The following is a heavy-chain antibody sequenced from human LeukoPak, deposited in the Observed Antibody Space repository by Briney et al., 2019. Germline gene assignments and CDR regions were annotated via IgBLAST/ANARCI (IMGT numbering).Heavy chain of an antibody. J-gene: IGHJ4*02. CDR1: GGSFTGYY. CDR3: ARAGDDFWSGYYHFDY. V-gene: IGHV4-34*01. CDR2: INHSGST. Sequence: PSETLSLTCAVYGGSFTGYYWSWIPQPPGKGLEWIGEINHSGSTNYNPSLKSRVTISVDTSKNQFSLKLSSVTAADTAVYYCARAGDDFWSGYYHFDYWGQGTLVTVSS. D-gene: IGHD3-3*01.